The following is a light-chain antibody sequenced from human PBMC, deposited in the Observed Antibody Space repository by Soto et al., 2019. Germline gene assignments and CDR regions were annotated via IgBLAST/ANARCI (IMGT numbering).Light chain of an antibody. V-gene: IGLV2-14*01. CDR2: DVS. J-gene: IGLJ1*01. CDR3: SSYTSSSTYV. CDR1: SSDVGGYNY. Sequence: QSVLTQPASVSGSPGQSITISCTGTSSDVGGYNYVSWYQQHPGKAPKLMIYDVSNRPSGVFNRFSGSKSGNTASLTIFGLQAEDEADYYCSSYTSSSTYVFGTGTKVTVL.